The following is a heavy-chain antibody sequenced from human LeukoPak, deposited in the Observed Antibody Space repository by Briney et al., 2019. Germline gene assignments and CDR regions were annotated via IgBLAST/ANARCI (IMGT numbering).Heavy chain of an antibody. V-gene: IGHV4-39*01. CDR2: IYYSGST. Sequence: SETLSLTCTVSGGSISSSSYYWGWIRQPPGKGLERIGSIYYSGSTYYNPSLKSRVTISVDTSKNQFSLKLSSVTAADTAVYYCARHVGDWNYALDWFDPRGQGTLVTVSS. CDR1: GGSISSSSYY. D-gene: IGHD1-7*01. CDR3: ARHVGDWNYALDWFDP. J-gene: IGHJ5*02.